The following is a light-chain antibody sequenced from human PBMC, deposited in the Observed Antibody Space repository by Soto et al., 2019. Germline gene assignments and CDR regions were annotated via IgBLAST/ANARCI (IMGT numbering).Light chain of an antibody. Sequence: QSALTQPPSASGTPGQRVTISCSGNSSNVGSRTVVWYQLLPGAAPKLLIYNSYQRPLGVPDRFSGSKSGASAYLAISGLQSGDEAEYYCATWDDSLTGGLFGGGTKVTVL. V-gene: IGLV1-44*01. J-gene: IGLJ3*02. CDR3: ATWDDSLTGGL. CDR1: SSNVGSRT. CDR2: NSY.